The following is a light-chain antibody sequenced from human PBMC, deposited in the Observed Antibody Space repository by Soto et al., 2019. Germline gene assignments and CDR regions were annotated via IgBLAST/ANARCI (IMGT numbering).Light chain of an antibody. V-gene: IGLV2-8*01. CDR2: EVS. CDR1: SSDVGAYNY. Sequence: ALTPPPSASGSPGQSVTISCSGTSSDVGAYNYVSWYQQHPGKAPRLLIYEVSQRPSGVPDRFSGSKSANTASLTVSGLQPEDEADYYCSSYAGTNNLLYVFGTGTKVTV. CDR3: SSYAGTNNLLYV. J-gene: IGLJ1*01.